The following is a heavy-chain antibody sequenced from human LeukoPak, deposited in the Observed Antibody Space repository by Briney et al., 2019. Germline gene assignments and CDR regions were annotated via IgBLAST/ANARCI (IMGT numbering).Heavy chain of an antibody. CDR2: INHSGSA. CDR1: GGSFSGYY. Sequence: PSETLSLTCAVYGGSFSGYYWSWIRQPPGKGLEWCGKINHSGSANYNPPHKSRVTISVDESKNQFSLKLSSVTAAETAVYYGARGRPKVHYWGQGTLVTVSS. CDR3: ARGRPKVHY. V-gene: IGHV4-34*01. D-gene: IGHD3-10*01. J-gene: IGHJ4*02.